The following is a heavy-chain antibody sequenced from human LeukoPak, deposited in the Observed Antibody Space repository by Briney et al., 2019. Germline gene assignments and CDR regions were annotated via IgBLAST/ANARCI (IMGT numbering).Heavy chain of an antibody. D-gene: IGHD3-22*01. CDR3: ARDSSGYGLRAFDI. Sequence: SETLSLTCAVSGGSFSGYYWSWIRQPPGKGLEWIGEINHSGSTEYNPSLKSRVTISVDTSKNQFSLKLSSVTAADTAVYYCARDSSGYGLRAFDIWGQGTMVTVSS. V-gene: IGHV4-34*01. CDR1: GGSFSGYY. J-gene: IGHJ3*02. CDR2: INHSGST.